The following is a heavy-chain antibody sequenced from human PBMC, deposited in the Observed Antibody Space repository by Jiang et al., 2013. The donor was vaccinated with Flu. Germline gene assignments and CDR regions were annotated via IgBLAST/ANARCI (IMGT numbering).Heavy chain of an antibody. V-gene: IGHV1-2*04. CDR2: INPNSGGT. CDR1: GYTFTDYY. D-gene: IGHD2-2*01. J-gene: IGHJ4*02. CDR3: ARGYCSSTSCYGPYYFDY. Sequence: GAEVKKPGASVKVSCKASGYTFTDYYMHWVRQAPGQGLEWMGWINPNSGGTNSAQKFQGWVTMTRDTSISTAYMELSRLGSDDTAVYYCARGYCSSTSCYGPYYFDYWGQGTLVTVSS.